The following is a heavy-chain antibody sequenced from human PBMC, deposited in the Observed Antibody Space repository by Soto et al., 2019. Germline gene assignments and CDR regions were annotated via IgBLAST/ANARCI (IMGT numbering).Heavy chain of an antibody. Sequence: QVQLVQSGADVKKPGASVKLSCKASGYTFMHYDIGWVRQAPGQGPEWLGRISPSTGKADYPQKFPGRVTMTTDTSTTTAYMEMRSLRPDDTAVYYCARDQTIWLNDAYDLWGQGTMVTVSS. V-gene: IGHV1-18*01. J-gene: IGHJ3*01. CDR1: GYTFMHYD. CDR2: ISPSTGKA. D-gene: IGHD3-10*01. CDR3: ARDQTIWLNDAYDL.